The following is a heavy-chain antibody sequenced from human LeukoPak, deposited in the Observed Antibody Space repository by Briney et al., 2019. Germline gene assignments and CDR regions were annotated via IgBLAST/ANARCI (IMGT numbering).Heavy chain of an antibody. CDR2: IYYSGST. V-gene: IGHV4-59*08. CDR3: ARAVAGSLYYFDY. J-gene: IGHJ4*02. Sequence: SETLSLTCTASGGSISSYYWSWIRQPPGKGLEWIGYIYYSGSTNYNPSLKSRVTISVDTSKNQFSLMLSSVTAADTAVYYRARAVAGSLYYFDYWGQGTLVTVSS. CDR1: GGSISSYY. D-gene: IGHD6-19*01.